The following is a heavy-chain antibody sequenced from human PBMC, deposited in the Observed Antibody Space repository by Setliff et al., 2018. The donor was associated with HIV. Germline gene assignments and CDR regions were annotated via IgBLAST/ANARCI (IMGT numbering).Heavy chain of an antibody. V-gene: IGHV4-61*02. CDR3: ARENSSRYWAYYYYGMDV. J-gene: IGHJ6*02. Sequence: SETLSLTCTVSGGSISSGSYYWSWIRQPAGKGLEWIGRIYTSGSTNYNPSLKSRVTISVDTSKNQFSLKLSSVTAADTAVYYCARENSSRYWAYYYYGMDVWGQGTTVTVSS. CDR2: IYTSGST. CDR1: GGSISSGSYY. D-gene: IGHD6-13*01.